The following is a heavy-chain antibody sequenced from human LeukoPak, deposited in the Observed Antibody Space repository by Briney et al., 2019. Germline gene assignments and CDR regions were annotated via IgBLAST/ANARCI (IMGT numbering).Heavy chain of an antibody. D-gene: IGHD2-2*01. J-gene: IGHJ4*02. CDR1: GGSLSSYY. V-gene: IGHV4-59*01. CDR2: IYYSGST. Sequence: PSETLSLTCTVSGGSLSSYYWSWIRQPPGKGLEWIGYIYYSGSTNYNPSLKSRVTISVDTSKNQFSLKLSSVTAADTAVYYCARGLQLLGTFDYWGQGTLVTVSS. CDR3: ARGLQLLGTFDY.